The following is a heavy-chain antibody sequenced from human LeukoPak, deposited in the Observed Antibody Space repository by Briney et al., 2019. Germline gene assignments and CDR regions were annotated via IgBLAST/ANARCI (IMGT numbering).Heavy chain of an antibody. CDR3: ARDHGGSHSGFDY. Sequence: SETLSLTCTVSGYSISSGYYWGWIRQPPGKGLEWIGSTYYSGITYYNPSLKSRVTISIDTSKNQFSLRLSSVTAADTAMYYCARDHGGSHSGFDYWGQGTLVTVSS. D-gene: IGHD1-26*01. J-gene: IGHJ4*02. CDR1: GYSISSGYY. V-gene: IGHV4-38-2*02. CDR2: TYYSGIT.